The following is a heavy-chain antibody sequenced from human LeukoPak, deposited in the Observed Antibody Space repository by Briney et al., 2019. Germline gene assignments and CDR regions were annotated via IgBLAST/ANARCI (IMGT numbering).Heavy chain of an antibody. V-gene: IGHV1-2*02. CDR3: AIVPTVTHY. CDR2: INPNSGGT. D-gene: IGHD4-17*01. CDR1: GGTFSSYA. J-gene: IGHJ4*02. Sequence: ASVKVSCKASGGTFSSYAISWVRQAPGQGLEWMGWINPNSGGTNYAQRFQGRVTMTRDTSISTAYMELSRLRSDDTAVYYCAIVPTVTHYWGQGTLVTVSS.